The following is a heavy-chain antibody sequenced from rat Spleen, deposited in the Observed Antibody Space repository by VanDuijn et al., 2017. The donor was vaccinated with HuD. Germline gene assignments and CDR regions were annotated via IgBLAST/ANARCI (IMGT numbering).Heavy chain of an antibody. D-gene: IGHD1-1*01. CDR2: ISYGGSNT. CDR1: GFTFSNYG. J-gene: IGHJ2*01. CDR3: ARRYYSGFDY. Sequence: EVQLVESGGGLVQPGGSLKLSCAASGFTFSNYGMAWVRQAPTKGLEWVATISYGGSNTYSRDSVKGRFTISRDNAKSTLYLQMDSLGSEDTATYYCARRYYSGFDYWGQGVMVTVSS. V-gene: IGHV5-29*01.